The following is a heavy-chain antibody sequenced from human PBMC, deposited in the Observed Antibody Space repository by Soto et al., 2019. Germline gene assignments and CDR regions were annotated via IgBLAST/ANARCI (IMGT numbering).Heavy chain of an antibody. CDR3: ESDPGGGSMKDAFNI. CDR1: GFTFSSYW. D-gene: IGHD3-10*01. CDR2: IKQDGSEK. Sequence: GGSLRLSCAASGFTFSSYWMSWVRQAPGKGLEWVANIKQDGSEKYYVDSVKGRFTISRDNTKNSLNVQMNSVRAEDTAKYYCESDPGGGSMKDAFNIWGQGTMVTVSS. J-gene: IGHJ3*02. V-gene: IGHV3-7*01.